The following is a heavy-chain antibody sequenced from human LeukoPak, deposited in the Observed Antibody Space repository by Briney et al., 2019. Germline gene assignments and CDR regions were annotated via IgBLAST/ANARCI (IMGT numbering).Heavy chain of an antibody. CDR2: IKSKEDGGTT. Sequence: GGSLRLSCAASGFTFSNAWMSWVRQAPGKGLEWVGRIKSKEDGGTTDYATPVKGRLTISRDDSKNTVYLQMNSLKTEDTALYYCSTFADDGYWGQGTLVTVSS. V-gene: IGHV3-15*01. CDR1: GFTFSNAW. D-gene: IGHD3-16*01. CDR3: STFADDGY. J-gene: IGHJ4*02.